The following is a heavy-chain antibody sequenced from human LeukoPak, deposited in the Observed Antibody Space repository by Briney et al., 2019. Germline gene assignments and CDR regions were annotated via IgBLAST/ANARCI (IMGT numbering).Heavy chain of an antibody. CDR1: GYTFTGYY. Sequence: ASVKVSCKASGYTFTGYYMHWVRQAPGQGLEWMGWINPNSGNTNYAQKLQGRVTMTTDTSTSTAYMELRSLRSDDTAVYYCARDPGPGYCSSTSCQTLDYWGQGTLVTVSS. J-gene: IGHJ4*02. D-gene: IGHD2-2*01. V-gene: IGHV1-18*04. CDR3: ARDPGPGYCSSTSCQTLDY. CDR2: INPNSGNT.